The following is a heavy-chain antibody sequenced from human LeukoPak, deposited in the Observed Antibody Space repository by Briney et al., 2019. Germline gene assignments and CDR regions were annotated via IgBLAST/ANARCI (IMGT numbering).Heavy chain of an antibody. CDR1: GGSISSYY. D-gene: IGHD3-9*01. J-gene: IGHJ4*02. V-gene: IGHV4-59*01. Sequence: PSETLSLTCTVSGGSISSYYWSWIRQPPGKGLEWIGYIYYSGSTNYNPSLKSRVTISVDTSKNQFSLKLSSVTAADTAVYYCARSNVLRYFDWFPQEHEYYFDYWGQGTLVTVSS. CDR2: IYYSGST. CDR3: ARSNVLRYFDWFPQEHEYYFDY.